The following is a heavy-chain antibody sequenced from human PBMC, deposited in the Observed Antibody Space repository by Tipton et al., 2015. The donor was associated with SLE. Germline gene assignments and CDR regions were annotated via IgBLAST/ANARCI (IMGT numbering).Heavy chain of an antibody. CDR3: ARGSYGTDAFDI. J-gene: IGHJ3*02. Sequence: TLSLTCTVSGGSISSHYWSWIRQPPGKGLDWIGYIYYSGSTNYNPSLKSRVTISVDTSKNQFSLKLSSVTAADTAVYYCARGSYGTDAFDIWGQGTMVTVSS. D-gene: IGHD3-10*01. CDR2: IYYSGST. V-gene: IGHV4-59*11. CDR1: GGSISSHY.